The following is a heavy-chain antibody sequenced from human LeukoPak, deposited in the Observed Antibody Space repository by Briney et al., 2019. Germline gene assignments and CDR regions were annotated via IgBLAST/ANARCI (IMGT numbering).Heavy chain of an antibody. V-gene: IGHV3-23*01. CDR1: GFTFSSHG. CDR3: AKDLDYGDYGLGY. D-gene: IGHD4-17*01. CDR2: ISGSGDNT. J-gene: IGHJ4*02. Sequence: GGSLRLSCAASGFTFSSHGMSWVRQAPGKGLEWVSTISGSGDNTYYADSVKGRFTISRDNSKNTLYLQMNSLRAEDTAVYYCAKDLDYGDYGLGYWGQGTLVTVSS.